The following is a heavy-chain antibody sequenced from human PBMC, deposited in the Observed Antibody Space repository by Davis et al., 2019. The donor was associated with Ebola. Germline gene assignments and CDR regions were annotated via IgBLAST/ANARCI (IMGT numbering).Heavy chain of an antibody. CDR2: ISYDGSNK. CDR3: AKESLKMATGFDY. V-gene: IGHV3-30*18. Sequence: GGSLRLSCAASGFTFSSYGMHWVRQAPGKGLEWVAVISYDGSNKYYADSVKGRFTISRDNSKNTLYLQMNSLRAEDTAVYYCAKESLKMATGFDYWSQGTLVTVSS. J-gene: IGHJ4*02. CDR1: GFTFSSYG. D-gene: IGHD5-24*01.